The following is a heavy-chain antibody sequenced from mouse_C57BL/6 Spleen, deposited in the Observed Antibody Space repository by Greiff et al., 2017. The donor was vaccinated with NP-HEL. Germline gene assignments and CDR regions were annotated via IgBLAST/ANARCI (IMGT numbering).Heavy chain of an antibody. Sequence: QVQLQQSGAELMKPGASVKLSCKAPGYTFTGYWIEWVKQRPGHGLEWIGEILTGSGSTNYNEKFKGKATFTAATSSNTAYMQLSSLTTEDSAIYYCARSAIYGYDAWFAYWGQGTLVTVSA. D-gene: IGHD2-2*01. V-gene: IGHV1-9*01. CDR1: GYTFTGYW. CDR3: ARSAIYGYDAWFAY. CDR2: ILTGSGST. J-gene: IGHJ3*01.